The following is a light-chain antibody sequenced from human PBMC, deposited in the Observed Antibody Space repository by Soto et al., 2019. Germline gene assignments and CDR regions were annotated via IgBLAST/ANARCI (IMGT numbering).Light chain of an antibody. V-gene: IGKV1-5*03. CDR3: QHYNSYSEA. CDR1: QTISSW. Sequence: DIKMTQSAATLSGSVGDRVTITCRASQTISSWLAWYQQKPGKAPKLLIYKASTLKSGVPSRFSGSGSGTEFTLTISSLQPDDFATYYCQHYNSYSEAFGQGTKVDNK. J-gene: IGKJ1*01. CDR2: KAS.